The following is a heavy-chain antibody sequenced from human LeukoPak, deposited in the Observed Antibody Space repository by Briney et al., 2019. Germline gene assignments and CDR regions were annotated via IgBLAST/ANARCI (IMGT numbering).Heavy chain of an antibody. CDR1: GFTFSSYG. J-gene: IGHJ4*02. D-gene: IGHD1-26*01. Sequence: GGSLRLSCAASGFTFSSYGMSWVRQAPGKGVEWVSAISGSGGTTYYADSVKGRFTISRDNSMNTLYLQMNSLRAEDTAVYSCAKDRLGALLYFDSWGQGTLVTVSS. CDR2: ISGSGGTT. V-gene: IGHV3-23*01. CDR3: AKDRLGALLYFDS.